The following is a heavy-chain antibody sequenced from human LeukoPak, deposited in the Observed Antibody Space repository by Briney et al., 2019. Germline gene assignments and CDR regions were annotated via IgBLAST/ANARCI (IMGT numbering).Heavy chain of an antibody. V-gene: IGHV3-23*01. CDR2: ISGSGGST. J-gene: IGHJ4*02. Sequence: PGGSLRLSCAASGFTFSSYAMSWVRQAPGKGLEWVSAISGSGGSTYYADSVKGRFTISRDNSKNTLYLQMNSLRAEDTAIYYCAKRHDYGDYYFDYWGQGTLVTVSS. CDR3: AKRHDYGDYYFDY. D-gene: IGHD4-17*01. CDR1: GFTFSSYA.